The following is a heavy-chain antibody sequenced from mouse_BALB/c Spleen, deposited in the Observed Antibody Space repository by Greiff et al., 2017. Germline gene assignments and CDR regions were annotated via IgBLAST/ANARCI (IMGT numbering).Heavy chain of an antibody. J-gene: IGHJ4*01. V-gene: IGHV5-9-3*01. CDR3: ARPGETARATGGYAMDY. CDR1: GFTFSSYA. Sequence: EVKLVESGGGLVKPGGSLKLSCAASGFTFSSYAMSWVRQTPEKRLEWVATISSGGSYTYYPDSVKGRFTISRDNAKNTLYLQMSSLRSEDTAMYYCARPGETARATGGYAMDYWGQGTSVTVSS. D-gene: IGHD3-2*01. CDR2: ISSGGSYT.